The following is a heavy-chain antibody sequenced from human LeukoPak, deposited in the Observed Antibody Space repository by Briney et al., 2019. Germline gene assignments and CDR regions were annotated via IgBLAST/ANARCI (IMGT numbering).Heavy chain of an antibody. D-gene: IGHD1-26*01. CDR3: AYAARGKGRFTISSENAKKSLYLQRTRITADDTALYYCASEAYYYGSGSGYYFDY. V-gene: IGHV3-21*01. CDR1: GFTFSSYS. Sequence: GGSLRLSCAASGFTFSSYSMSWVRQAPGKGLEWVSSISSSSSYIYYADSVKGGFTISRDNARNSLYLQFNSLPPEARRGSSIAYAARGKGRFTISSENAKKSLYLQRTRITADDTALYYCASEAYYYGSGSGYYFDYWGQGTLVTVSS. J-gene: IGHJ4*02. CDR2: ISSSSSYI.